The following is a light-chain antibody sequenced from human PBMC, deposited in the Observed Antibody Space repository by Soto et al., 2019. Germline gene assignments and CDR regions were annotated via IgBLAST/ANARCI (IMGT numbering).Light chain of an antibody. CDR1: QSISSW. Sequence: DIQMTQSPSTLSASVGYRVSITCRASQSISSWLAWYQQKPGKAPNLLIYDASTLESGVPSRFSGSGFGTEFTLTISSLQPDDFATYYCQQYNSYSFSGGTKVDIK. CDR2: DAS. V-gene: IGKV1-5*01. CDR3: QQYNSYS. J-gene: IGKJ4*01.